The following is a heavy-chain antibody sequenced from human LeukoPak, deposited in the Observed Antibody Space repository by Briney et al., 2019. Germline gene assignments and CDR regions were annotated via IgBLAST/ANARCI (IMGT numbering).Heavy chain of an antibody. Sequence: GGSLRLSCVASGFTFSSYSMNWVRQAPGKGLEWVSSISSGSSFIYYADSVKGRFTISRDNAKNSLYLQMNSLRADDTAVYYCARPMEGFSGSGSWYFDYWGQGTLVTVSS. CDR3: ARPMEGFSGSGSWYFDY. CDR2: ISSGSSFI. CDR1: GFTFSSYS. V-gene: IGHV3-21*01. J-gene: IGHJ4*02. D-gene: IGHD3-10*01.